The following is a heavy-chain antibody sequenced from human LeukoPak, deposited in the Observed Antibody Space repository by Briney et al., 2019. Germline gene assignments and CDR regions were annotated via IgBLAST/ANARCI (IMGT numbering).Heavy chain of an antibody. V-gene: IGHV3-48*03. D-gene: IGHD4-17*01. Sequence: PGGSLRLSCAASGFIFTSYEMNWVRQAPGKGLEWVSWISRSGNTKYADSVEGRFTISRDNAKNSLYLQMNSLRVEDTAVYYCARDAPGTVTNDYWGQGTLVTVSS. CDR1: GFIFTSYE. CDR2: ISRSGNTK. CDR3: ARDAPGTVTNDY. J-gene: IGHJ4*02.